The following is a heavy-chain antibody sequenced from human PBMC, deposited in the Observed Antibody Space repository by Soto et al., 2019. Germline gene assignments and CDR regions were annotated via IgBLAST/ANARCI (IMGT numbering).Heavy chain of an antibody. CDR3: AKSAMVRGGGWFDP. CDR2: ISGSGGNT. V-gene: IGHV3-23*01. Sequence: EVQLLESGGGLVQPGGSLRLSCAASRFTFSTYAMSWVRQAPGKGLEWVSDISGSGGNTYYADSVKGRFTISRDNTKNTLYLKMNSLRAEDTAVYYCAKSAMVRGGGWFDPWGQGTLVTVSS. J-gene: IGHJ5*02. CDR1: RFTFSTYA. D-gene: IGHD3-10*01.